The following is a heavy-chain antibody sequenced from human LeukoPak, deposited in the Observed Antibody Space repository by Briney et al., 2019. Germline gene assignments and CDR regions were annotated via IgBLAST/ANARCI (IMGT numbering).Heavy chain of an antibody. CDR1: GFTFSSYG. CDR2: ISYDGSNK. CDR3: AKGEVHYYDSSGLDY. J-gene: IGHJ4*02. Sequence: PGGSLRLSCAASGFTFSSYGMHWVRQAPGKGLEWVAVISYDGSNKYYADSVKGRFTISRDNSKNTLYLQMNSLRAEDTAVYYCAKGEVHYYDSSGLDYWGQGTLVTVSS. V-gene: IGHV3-30*18. D-gene: IGHD3-22*01.